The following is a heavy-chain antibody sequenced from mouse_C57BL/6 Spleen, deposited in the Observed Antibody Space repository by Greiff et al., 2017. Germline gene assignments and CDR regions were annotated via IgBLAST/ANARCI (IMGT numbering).Heavy chain of an antibody. Sequence: QVQLQQPGAELVKPGASVKLSCKASGYTFTSYWMHWVKQRPGRGLEWIGRLAPNSGGTKYNEKFKSKATLTVDKPSSTAYMQLSSLTSEDSAVYYCARGDYYGSSDWYFDVWGTGTTVTVSS. D-gene: IGHD1-1*01. CDR2: LAPNSGGT. J-gene: IGHJ1*03. CDR3: ARGDYYGSSDWYFDV. V-gene: IGHV1-72*01. CDR1: GYTFTSYW.